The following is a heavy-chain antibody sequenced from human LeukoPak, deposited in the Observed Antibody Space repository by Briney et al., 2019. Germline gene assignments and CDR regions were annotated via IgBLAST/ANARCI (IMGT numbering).Heavy chain of an antibody. D-gene: IGHD3-22*01. CDR1: VPTFTSYA. CDR3: AGFFYDSSGAAFDL. V-gene: IGHV1-69*05. Sequence: GASVKVSCKASVPTFTSYAINWVRQAPGQGLEWMGGFIPIFGSPTYAQKFQGRVTFTTDESTYTAYMELSNLRSDDTAVFCCAGFFYDSSGAAFDLWGQGTMVTVSS. J-gene: IGHJ3*01. CDR2: FIPIFGSP.